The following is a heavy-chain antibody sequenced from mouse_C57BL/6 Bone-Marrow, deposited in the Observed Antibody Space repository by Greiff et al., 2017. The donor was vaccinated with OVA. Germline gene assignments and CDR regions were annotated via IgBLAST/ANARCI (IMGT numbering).Heavy chain of an antibody. D-gene: IGHD2-1*01. CDR1: GFTFSSYA. CDR2: ISSGGDYI. J-gene: IGHJ3*01. V-gene: IGHV5S21*01. CDR3: TRRGGYGNYAWFAY. Sequence: EVKVEESGEGLVKPGGSLKLSCAASGFTFSSYAMSWVRQTPEKRLEWVAYISSGGDYIYYADTVKGRFTISRDNARNTLYLQMSSLKSEDTAMYYCTRRGGYGNYAWFAYWGQGTLVTVSA.